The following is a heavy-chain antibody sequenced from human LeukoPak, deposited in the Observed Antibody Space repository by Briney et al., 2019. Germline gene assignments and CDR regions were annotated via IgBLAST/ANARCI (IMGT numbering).Heavy chain of an antibody. V-gene: IGHV3-72*01. D-gene: IGHD3-22*01. CDR2: SRNKANRYTT. Sequence: PGRSLRLSCAASGFTFSSYGMHWVRQAPGKGLEWVGRSRNKANRYTTEYAASVKGRFTISRDDSNNSLYLQMSSLKTDDTAVYYCARAGDYYSTGDCWGQGTLVTVSS. CDR1: GFTFSSYG. J-gene: IGHJ4*02. CDR3: ARAGDYYSTGDC.